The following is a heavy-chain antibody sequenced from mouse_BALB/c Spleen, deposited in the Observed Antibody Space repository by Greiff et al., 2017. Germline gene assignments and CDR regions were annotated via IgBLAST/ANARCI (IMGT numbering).Heavy chain of an antibody. Sequence: VQLQQSGPDLVKPGASVKISCKASGFSFTGYYMHWVKQSPGKSLEWIGRVNHNNGGTSYNQKFKGQAIFTVDESSNTAYMELRSLTSEDSTVYYYARSTGDYGSMDYWGQGTTVTVSS. J-gene: IGHJ4*01. CDR1: GFSFTGYY. CDR3: ARSTGDYGSMDY. V-gene: IGHV1-26*01. D-gene: IGHD1-2*01. CDR2: VNHNNGGT.